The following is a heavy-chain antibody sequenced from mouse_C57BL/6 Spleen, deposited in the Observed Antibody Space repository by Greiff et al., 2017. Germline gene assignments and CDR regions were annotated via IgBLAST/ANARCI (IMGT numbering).Heavy chain of an antibody. J-gene: IGHJ2*01. Sequence: VKLMESGAELVKPGASVKISCKASGYAFSSYWMNWVKQRPGKGLEWIGQIYPGDGDTNYNGKFKGKATLTADKSSSTAYMQLSSLTSEDSAVYFCARGGYLYYFDYWGQGTTLTVSS. CDR3: ARGGYLYYFDY. V-gene: IGHV1-80*01. D-gene: IGHD2-2*01. CDR2: IYPGDGDT. CDR1: GYAFSSYW.